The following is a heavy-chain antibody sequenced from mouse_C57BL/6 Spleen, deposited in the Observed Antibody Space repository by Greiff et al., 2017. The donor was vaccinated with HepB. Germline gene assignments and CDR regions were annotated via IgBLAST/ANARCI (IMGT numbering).Heavy chain of an antibody. CDR2: IHPNSGST. CDR3: VRGGYGKVYYFDY. J-gene: IGHJ2*01. CDR1: GYTFTSYW. D-gene: IGHD1-1*01. V-gene: IGHV1-64*01. Sequence: QVQLQQPGAELVKPGASVKLSCKASGYTFTSYWMHWVKQRPGQGLEWIGMIHPNSGSTNYNEKFKSKATLTVDKSSSTAYMQLSSLTSEDSAVYYCVRGGYGKVYYFDYWGQGTTLTVSS.